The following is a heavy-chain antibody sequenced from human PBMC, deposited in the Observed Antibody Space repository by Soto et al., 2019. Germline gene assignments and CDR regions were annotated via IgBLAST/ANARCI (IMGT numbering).Heavy chain of an antibody. CDR2: ISSSGSTI. V-gene: IGHV3-48*04. CDR1: GFTFSSYG. J-gene: IGHJ4*02. CDR3: ARGPYGSGVFDY. D-gene: IGHD3-10*01. Sequence: GGSLRLSCAASGFTFSSYGMNWVRQAPGKGLEWVSYISSSGSTIYYADSVKGRFTISRDNAKNSLYLQMNSLRAEDTAVYYCARGPYGSGVFDYWGQGTLVTVSS.